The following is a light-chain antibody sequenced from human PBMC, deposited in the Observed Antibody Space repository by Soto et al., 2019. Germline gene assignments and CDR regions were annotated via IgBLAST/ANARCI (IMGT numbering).Light chain of an antibody. V-gene: IGKV3-20*01. CDR3: QQYDGSPRT. Sequence: IVMTQSPATLSVYPGERATLYCTASQSLRSNFLAWYQQQPGQAPRLLIYDASSTAAGIPDRFSGSGSGTDFTLTITRLEPEDFAVYHCQQYDGSPRTFGQGTRWIS. J-gene: IGKJ1*01. CDR1: QSLRSNF. CDR2: DAS.